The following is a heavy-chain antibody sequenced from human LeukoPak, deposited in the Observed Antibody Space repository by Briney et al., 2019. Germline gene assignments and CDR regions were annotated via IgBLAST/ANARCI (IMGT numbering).Heavy chain of an antibody. D-gene: IGHD2-15*01. CDR2: IYPGDSDT. J-gene: IGHJ4*02. CDR1: GYTFTNYW. Sequence: GESLKISCKGSGYTFTNYWIGWVRQMPGKGLEWMGIIYPGDSDTRYSPSFQGQVTISADKSIRIAYLQWTSLKASDTAMYYCAILNHCSGSSCYSRGGFDYWGQGTLVTVSS. V-gene: IGHV5-51*01. CDR3: AILNHCSGSSCYSRGGFDY.